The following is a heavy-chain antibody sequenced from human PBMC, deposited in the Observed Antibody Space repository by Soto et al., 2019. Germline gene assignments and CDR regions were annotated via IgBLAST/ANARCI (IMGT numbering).Heavy chain of an antibody. CDR2: INHSGST. J-gene: IGHJ6*02. D-gene: IGHD5-18*01. Sequence: SETLSLTCAVYGGSFSGYYWSWIRQPPGKGLEWIGEINHSGSTNFNPSLKSRVTISVDTSKNQFSLKLSSVTAADTAVYYCATTMWIQSQQGMDVWGQGTMVTVSS. V-gene: IGHV4-34*01. CDR1: GGSFSGYY. CDR3: ATTMWIQSQQGMDV.